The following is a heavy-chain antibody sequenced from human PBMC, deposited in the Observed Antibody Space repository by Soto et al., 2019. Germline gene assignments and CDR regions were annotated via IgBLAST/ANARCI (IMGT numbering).Heavy chain of an antibody. CDR1: GGSISGYY. Sequence: QVQLQESGPGLVKPSETLSLTCSVSGGSISGYYWSWIRQPPGKGLEWIGYIYDTGSTKDNPSLKSRVTISIDTSKNQFSLRLSSVTAADTAVYYCAREQWLVRGVFGYWGQGTLVTVSS. J-gene: IGHJ4*02. CDR3: AREQWLVRGVFGY. CDR2: IYDTGST. V-gene: IGHV4-59*01. D-gene: IGHD6-19*01.